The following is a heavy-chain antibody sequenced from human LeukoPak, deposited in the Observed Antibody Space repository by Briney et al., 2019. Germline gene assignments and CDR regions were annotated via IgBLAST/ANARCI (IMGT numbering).Heavy chain of an antibody. Sequence: GRSLRLSCAASGFTFSSYGMHWVRQAPGKGLEWVAVIWYDGSNKYYADSVKGRFTISRDNSKNTLYLQMNSLRAEDTAVYYCARVGSSSWFNYYYGMDVWAKGPRSPSP. CDR3: ARVGSSSWFNYYYGMDV. J-gene: IGHJ6*02. CDR1: GFTFSSYG. V-gene: IGHV3-33*01. CDR2: IWYDGSNK. D-gene: IGHD6-13*01.